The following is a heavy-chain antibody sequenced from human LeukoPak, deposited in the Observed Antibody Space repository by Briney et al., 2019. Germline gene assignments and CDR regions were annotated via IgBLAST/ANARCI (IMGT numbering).Heavy chain of an antibody. J-gene: IGHJ4*02. D-gene: IGHD6-6*01. CDR3: AKDPTWYSSSPRRGY. V-gene: IGHV3-23*01. CDR2: ISGSGGST. Sequence: GGSLRLSCAASGFTFSSYAMSWVRQAPGKGLEWVSAISGSGGSTYYADSVKGRFTISRDNSKNTLYLQMNSLRAEDTAVYYCAKDPTWYSSSPRRGYWGQGTLVTVSS. CDR1: GFTFSSYA.